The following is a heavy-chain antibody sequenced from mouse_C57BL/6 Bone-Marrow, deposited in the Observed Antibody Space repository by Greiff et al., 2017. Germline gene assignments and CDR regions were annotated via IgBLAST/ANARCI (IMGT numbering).Heavy chain of an antibody. CDR3: ARIPFITTVVGVVDY. CDR2: IWTGGGT. CDR1: GFSLTSYA. D-gene: IGHD1-1*01. J-gene: IGHJ2*01. Sequence: QVQLKESGPGLVAPSQSLSITCTVSGFSLTSYAISWVRQTPGKGLEWLGVIWTGGGTNYNSAIKSRLSISKDNSKSQVFLKMNSLQTDDTARYYCARIPFITTVVGVVDYWGQGTTLTGSS. V-gene: IGHV2-9-1*01.